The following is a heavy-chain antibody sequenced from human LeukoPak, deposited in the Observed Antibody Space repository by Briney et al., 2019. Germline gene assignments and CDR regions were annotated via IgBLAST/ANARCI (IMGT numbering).Heavy chain of an antibody. Sequence: SETLSLTCAVYGGSFSGYYWSWIRQPPGKGLEWIGEINHSGSTNYNPSLKSRVTISVDTSKNQFSLKLSSVTAADTAVYYCARGLYDYVWGSYRKRWFDPWGQGTLVTVSS. D-gene: IGHD3-16*02. CDR2: INHSGST. CDR3: ARGLYDYVWGSYRKRWFDP. V-gene: IGHV4-34*01. CDR1: GGSFSGYY. J-gene: IGHJ5*02.